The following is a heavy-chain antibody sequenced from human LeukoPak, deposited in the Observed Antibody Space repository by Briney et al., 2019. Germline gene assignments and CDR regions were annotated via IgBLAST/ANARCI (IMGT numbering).Heavy chain of an antibody. CDR2: INPSGGST. CDR1: GYTFTSYY. CDR3: ARHVEYYDFWSGYYTGWYFDL. D-gene: IGHD3-3*01. J-gene: IGHJ2*01. V-gene: IGHV1-46*01. Sequence: ASVKVSCKASGYTFTSYYMQWVRQAPGQGLEWMGIINPSGGSTSYAQKFQGRVTMTRDTSTSTVYMELSSLRSEDTAVYYCARHVEYYDFWSGYYTGWYFDLWGRGTLVTVSS.